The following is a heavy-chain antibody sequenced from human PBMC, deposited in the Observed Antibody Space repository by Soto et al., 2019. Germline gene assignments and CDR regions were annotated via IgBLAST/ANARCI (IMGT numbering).Heavy chain of an antibody. D-gene: IGHD4-4*01. CDR1: GGSISSYY. J-gene: IGHJ4*02. CDR2: IYYSGST. V-gene: IGHV4-59*08. Sequence: NPSETLSLTCTVSGGSISSYYWSWIRQPPGKGLEWIGYIYYSGSTNYNPSLKSRVTISVDTSKNQFSLKLSSVTAADTAVYYCARHHRYSNYVFDYWGKGTLVPVSS. CDR3: ARHHRYSNYVFDY.